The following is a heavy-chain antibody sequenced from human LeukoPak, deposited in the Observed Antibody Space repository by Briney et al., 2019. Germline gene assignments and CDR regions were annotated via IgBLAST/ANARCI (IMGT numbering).Heavy chain of an antibody. CDR3: ARRSMTGTYYFDY. CDR2: ISYDGSNK. Sequence: GRSLRLSCAASGFTFSSYAMHWVRQAPGKGLEWVAVISYDGSNKYYADSVKGRFTISRDNSKNTLYLQVNSLRPEDTAVYYCARRSMTGTYYFDYWGQGTLVTVSS. V-gene: IGHV3-30*04. J-gene: IGHJ4*02. D-gene: IGHD1-1*01. CDR1: GFTFSSYA.